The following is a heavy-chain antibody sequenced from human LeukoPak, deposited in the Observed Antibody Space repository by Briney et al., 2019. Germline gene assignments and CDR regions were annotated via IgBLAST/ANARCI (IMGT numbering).Heavy chain of an antibody. CDR3: ARGSRFGEPFDY. CDR2: ISAYNGNT. V-gene: IGHV1-18*01. J-gene: IGHJ4*02. Sequence: SVKVSCKVSGYTLTELSMHWVRQAPGKGLEWMGWISAYNGNTNYAQKLQGRVTMTTDTSTSTAYMELRSLRSDDTAVYYCARGSRFGEPFDYWGQGTLVTVSS. D-gene: IGHD3-10*02. CDR1: GYTLTELS.